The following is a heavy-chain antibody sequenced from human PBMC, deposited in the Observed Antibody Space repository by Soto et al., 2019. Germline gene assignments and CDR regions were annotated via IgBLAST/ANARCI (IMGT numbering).Heavy chain of an antibody. CDR3: ARDLGVSDYVWGSYRYTDRYYFDY. CDR2: INAGNGNT. D-gene: IGHD3-16*02. V-gene: IGHV1-3*01. Sequence: ASVKVSCKASGYTFTGYYMHWVRQAPGQRLEWMGWINAGNGNTKYSQKFQGRVTITRDTSASTAYMELSSLRSEDTAVYYCARDLGVSDYVWGSYRYTDRYYFDYWGQGTLVTVSS. J-gene: IGHJ4*02. CDR1: GYTFTGYY.